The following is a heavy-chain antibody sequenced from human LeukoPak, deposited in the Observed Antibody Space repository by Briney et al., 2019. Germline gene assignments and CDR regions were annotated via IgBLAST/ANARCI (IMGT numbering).Heavy chain of an antibody. Sequence: SQTLSLTCAISGDSVSSNSATWNWIRQSPSKGLEWLGRTYYTSKWHYDYAVSVKSRITIYPDTSRNQFSLQLNSVTPADTAVYYCARETLDISMIVVASFDYWGQGTLVTVSS. D-gene: IGHD3-22*01. CDR2: TYYTSKWHY. CDR3: ARETLDISMIVVASFDY. J-gene: IGHJ4*02. V-gene: IGHV6-1*01. CDR1: GDSVSSNSAT.